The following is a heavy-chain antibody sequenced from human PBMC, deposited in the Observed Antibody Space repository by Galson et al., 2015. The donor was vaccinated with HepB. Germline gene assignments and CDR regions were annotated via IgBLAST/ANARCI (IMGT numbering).Heavy chain of an antibody. J-gene: IGHJ3*02. Sequence: SLRLSCAASGFTFSSYAMSWVRQAPGKGLEWVSAISGSGGSTYYADSVKGRFTISRDNAKNSLYLQMNSLRAEDTALYYCAKDIGSRSGSYWGDAFDIWGQGTMVTVSS. V-gene: IGHV3-23*01. CDR3: AKDIGSRSGSYWGDAFDI. CDR2: ISGSGGST. D-gene: IGHD1-26*01. CDR1: GFTFSSYA.